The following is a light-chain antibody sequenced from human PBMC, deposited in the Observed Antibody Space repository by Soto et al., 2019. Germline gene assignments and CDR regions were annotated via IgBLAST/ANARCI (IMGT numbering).Light chain of an antibody. V-gene: IGKV3-15*01. CDR1: QSVSSN. J-gene: IGKJ1*01. Sequence: EIVMTQSPATLSVSPGERATLSCRASQSVSSNLAWYQQKPGQAPRLLIYGASTRATGIPARFSGSGSGTAFTLTIRSLQSEDFAVYYCQQYNNWGTFGQGTKVEIK. CDR3: QQYNNWGT. CDR2: GAS.